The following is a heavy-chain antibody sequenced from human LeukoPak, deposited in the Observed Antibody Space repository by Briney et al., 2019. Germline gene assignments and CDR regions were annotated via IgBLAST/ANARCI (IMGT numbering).Heavy chain of an antibody. CDR2: ISYDGSNK. CDR3: ARKGRGSWYVDY. Sequence: GGSLRLSCAASGFTFSSYAMHWVRQAPGKGLEWVAVISYDGSNKYYADSVKGRFTISRDNSKNTLYLQMNSLRAEDTAVYYCARKGRGSWYVDYWGQGTLVTVSS. CDR1: GFTFSSYA. J-gene: IGHJ4*02. D-gene: IGHD6-13*01. V-gene: IGHV3-30-3*01.